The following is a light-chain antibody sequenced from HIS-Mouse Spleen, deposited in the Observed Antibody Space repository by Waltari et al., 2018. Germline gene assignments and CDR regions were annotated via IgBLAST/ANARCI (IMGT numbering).Light chain of an antibody. CDR3: MQALQTPLT. V-gene: IGKV2-28*01. J-gene: IGKJ4*01. CDR1: QSLLHSNGYNY. CDR2: LGS. Sequence: DIVMTQSLLSLPVPRGEPASISCRSSQSLLHSNGYNYLDWYLQKPGQSPQLLIYLGSNRASGVPDRFSGSGSGTDFTLKISRVEAEDVGVYYCMQALQTPLTFGGGTKVEIK.